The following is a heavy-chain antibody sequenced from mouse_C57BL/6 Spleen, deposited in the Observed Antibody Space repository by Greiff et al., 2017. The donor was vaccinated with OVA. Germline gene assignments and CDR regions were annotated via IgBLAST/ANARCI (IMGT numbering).Heavy chain of an antibody. CDR1: GYSFTGYY. D-gene: IGHD1-1*01. Sequence: DVQLQESGPELVKPGASVKISCKASGYSFTGYYMNWVKQSPEKSLEWIGEINPSTGGTTYNQKFKAKATLTVDKSSSTAYMQLKSLTSEDSAVYYCAREAYYYGSSYNYAMDYWGQGTSVTVSS. CDR2: INPSTGGT. CDR3: AREAYYYGSSYNYAMDY. V-gene: IGHV1-42*01. J-gene: IGHJ4*01.